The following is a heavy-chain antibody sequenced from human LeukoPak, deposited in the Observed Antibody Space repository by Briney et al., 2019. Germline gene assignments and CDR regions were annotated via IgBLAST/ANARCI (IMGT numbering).Heavy chain of an antibody. V-gene: IGHV3-53*04. CDR3: ARDGNGITMNGMDV. J-gene: IGHJ6*02. CDR1: GFTVSSNY. Sequence: GGSLRLSCAASGFTVSSNYMSWVRQAPGKGLEWVSVIYSGGSTYYADSVKGRFTISRHNSKNTLYLQMNSLRAEDTAVYYCARDGNGITMNGMDVWGQGTTVTVSS. D-gene: IGHD3-22*01. CDR2: IYSGGST.